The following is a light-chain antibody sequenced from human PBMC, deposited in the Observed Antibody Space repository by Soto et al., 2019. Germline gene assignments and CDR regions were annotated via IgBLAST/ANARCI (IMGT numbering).Light chain of an antibody. CDR1: SSDVGGYNY. V-gene: IGLV2-14*03. Sequence: QSALTQPASVSGSPGQSITISCTGTSSDVGGYNYVSWYQHHPGKAPKLMIYDVSNRPSGVSNRFSGSKSGNTASLTISGLQAQDDAYYYCSSYTSSSTLVVFGGGTKLTVL. CDR2: DVS. CDR3: SSYTSSSTLVV. J-gene: IGLJ2*01.